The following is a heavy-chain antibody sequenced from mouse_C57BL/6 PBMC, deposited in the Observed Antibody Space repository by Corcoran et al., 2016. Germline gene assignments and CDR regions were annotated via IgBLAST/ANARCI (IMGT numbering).Heavy chain of an antibody. D-gene: IGHD1-1*01. CDR3: ARERAYYYGSSVGY. CDR2: INTYSGVP. CDR1: GYTFTTYG. Sequence: QIQLVQSGPELKKPGETVKISCKASGYTFTTYGMSWVKQAPGKGLKWMGWINTYSGVPTYADDFKGRFAFSLETSASTAYLQINNLKNEDTATYCCARERAYYYGSSVGYWGQGTTLTVSS. J-gene: IGHJ2*01. V-gene: IGHV9-3*01.